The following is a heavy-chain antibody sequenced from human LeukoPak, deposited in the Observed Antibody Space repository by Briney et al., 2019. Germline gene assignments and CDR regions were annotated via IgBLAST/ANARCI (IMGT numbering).Heavy chain of an antibody. V-gene: IGHV4-34*01. CDR2: INHSGST. CDR3: ARAPYYYGSGTAYSMDV. CDR1: GGSFGGYY. D-gene: IGHD3-10*01. Sequence: PSETLSLTCVYGGSFGGYYWNWIRQPPGKGLEWIGEINHSGSTNYIPSLKSRVTISLDTSRNQVSLRVSSVTAADTAVYYCARAPYYYGSGTAYSMDVWGQGTTVTVSS. J-gene: IGHJ6*02.